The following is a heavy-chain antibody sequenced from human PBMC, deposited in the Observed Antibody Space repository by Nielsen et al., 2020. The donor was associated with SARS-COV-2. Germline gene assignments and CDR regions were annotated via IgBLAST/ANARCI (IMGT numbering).Heavy chain of an antibody. V-gene: IGHV3-21*01. CDR2: ISGDSNYI. D-gene: IGHD2-15*01. J-gene: IGHJ4*02. CDR1: GFTFSDYS. Sequence: GESLKISCTGSGFTFSDYSMNRVRQAPGKGLEWVASISGDSNYIFYSELVKGRFTMSRDNGKNSLYLQMNTLRSEDTALYYCTRGFYSQSDCWGQGTLVTVSS. CDR3: TRGFYSQSDC.